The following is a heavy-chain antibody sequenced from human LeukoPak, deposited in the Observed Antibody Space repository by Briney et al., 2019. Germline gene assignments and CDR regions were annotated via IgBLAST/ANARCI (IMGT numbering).Heavy chain of an antibody. CDR2: INTNTGNP. J-gene: IGHJ3*02. CDR1: GYTFTSYA. V-gene: IGHV7-4-1*02. Sequence: ASVKVSCKASGYTFTSYAMNWVRQAPGQGLEWMGWINTNTGNPTYAQGFTGRFVFSLDTSVSTAYLQISSLKAEDTAVYYCARQDPPRGYYGSGRYNHAFDIWGQGTMVTVSS. CDR3: ARQDPPRGYYGSGRYNHAFDI. D-gene: IGHD3-10*01.